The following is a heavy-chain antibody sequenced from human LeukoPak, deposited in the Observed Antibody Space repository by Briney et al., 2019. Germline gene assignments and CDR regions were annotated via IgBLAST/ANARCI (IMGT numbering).Heavy chain of an antibody. CDR3: ARWEFGWDAFDI. D-gene: IGHD1-26*01. Sequence: QPGGSLRLSCAASGFTFSSYAMSWVRQAPGKGLEWGSAISGSGGSTYYADSVKGRFTISRDNSKNTLYLQMNSLRAEDTAVYYCARWEFGWDAFDIWGQGTMVTVSS. J-gene: IGHJ3*02. CDR1: GFTFSSYA. CDR2: ISGSGGST. V-gene: IGHV3-23*01.